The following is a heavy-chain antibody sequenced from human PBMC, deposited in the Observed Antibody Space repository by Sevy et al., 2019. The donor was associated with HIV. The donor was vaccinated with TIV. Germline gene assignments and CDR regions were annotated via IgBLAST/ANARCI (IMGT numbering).Heavy chain of an antibody. CDR1: GFTFSSYS. CDR3: ARDHFFDGFGDYYYYYYGMDV. Sequence: EGSLRLSCAASGFTFSSYSMNWVRQAPGKGLEWVSSISSSSSYIYYADSVKGRFTISRDNAKNSLYLQMNSLRAEDTAVYYCARDHFFDGFGDYYYYYYGMDVWGQGTTVTVSS. D-gene: IGHD4-17*01. V-gene: IGHV3-21*01. J-gene: IGHJ6*02. CDR2: ISSSSSYI.